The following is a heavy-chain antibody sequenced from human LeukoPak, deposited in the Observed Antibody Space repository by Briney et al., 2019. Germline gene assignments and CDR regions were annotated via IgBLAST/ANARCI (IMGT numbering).Heavy chain of an antibody. D-gene: IGHD6-13*01. CDR1: GFTFDDYG. V-gene: IGHV3-20*04. Sequence: PGGSLRLSCAASGFTFDDYGMSWVRQAPGKGLEWVSGINWNGGSTGYADSVKGRFTISRDNAKSSLYLQMNSLRAEDTALYYCAKDSSSWFVSEHWGQGTLVTVSS. J-gene: IGHJ1*01. CDR3: AKDSSSWFVSEH. CDR2: INWNGGST.